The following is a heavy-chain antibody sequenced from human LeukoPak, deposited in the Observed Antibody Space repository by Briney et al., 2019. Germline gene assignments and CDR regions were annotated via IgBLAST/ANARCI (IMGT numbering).Heavy chain of an antibody. CDR1: GDSISSGSYF. Sequence: PSQTLSLTCTASGDSISSGSYFWSWIRQPAGKELEWIVRIYTSGSTTYNPSLKSRVTVSVDTSKNQFSLKLSSVTAADTAVYYCARVMYCSSTTCLPAFDIWGQGTMVTVSS. D-gene: IGHD2-2*01. V-gene: IGHV4-61*02. CDR2: IYTSGST. CDR3: ARVMYCSSTTCLPAFDI. J-gene: IGHJ3*02.